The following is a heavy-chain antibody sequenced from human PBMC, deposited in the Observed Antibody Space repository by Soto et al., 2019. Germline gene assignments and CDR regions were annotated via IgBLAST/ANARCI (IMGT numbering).Heavy chain of an antibody. CDR2: INPNSGGT. CDR3: AKTYYYDSSRGPFDY. CDR1: GGTFSSYA. Sequence: ASVKVSCKAFGGTFSSYAISWVRQAPGQGLEWMGWINPNSGGTNYAQKFQGRVTMTRDTSISTAYMELSRLRSDDTAVYYCAKTYYYDSSRGPFDYWGQGTLVTVSS. V-gene: IGHV1-2*02. D-gene: IGHD3-22*01. J-gene: IGHJ4*02.